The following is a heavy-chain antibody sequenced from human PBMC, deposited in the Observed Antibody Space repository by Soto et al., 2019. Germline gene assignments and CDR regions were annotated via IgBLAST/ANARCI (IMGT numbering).Heavy chain of an antibody. Sequence: SETLSLTCAVYGGSFSGYYWSWIRQPPGKGLGWIGEINHSGSTNYNPSLKSRVTISVDTSKNQFSLKLSSVTAADTAVYYCARGVPYYYDSSGLFDYWGQGTLVTVS. V-gene: IGHV4-34*01. J-gene: IGHJ4*02. D-gene: IGHD3-22*01. CDR1: GGSFSGYY. CDR3: ARGVPYYYDSSGLFDY. CDR2: INHSGST.